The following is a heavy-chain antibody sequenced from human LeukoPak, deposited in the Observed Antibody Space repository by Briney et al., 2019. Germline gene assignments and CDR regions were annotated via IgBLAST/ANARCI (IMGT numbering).Heavy chain of an antibody. CDR3: AKLIAAAGNFDY. CDR1: GFTFSSYG. J-gene: IGHJ4*02. V-gene: IGHV3-30*18. Sequence: GGSLRLSCAASGFTFSSYGMHWVRQAPGKGLGWVAVISYDGSNKYYADSVKGRFTISRDNSKNTLYLQMNSLRAEDTAVYYCAKLIAAAGNFDYWGQGTLVTVSS. D-gene: IGHD6-13*01. CDR2: ISYDGSNK.